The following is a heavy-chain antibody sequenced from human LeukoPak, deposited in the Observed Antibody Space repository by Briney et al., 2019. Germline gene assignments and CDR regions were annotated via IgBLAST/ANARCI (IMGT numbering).Heavy chain of an antibody. D-gene: IGHD3-10*01. J-gene: IGHJ4*02. Sequence: PSETLSLTCSVSGVSVTSSSYHWGWIRQPPGEGLEWIGTVYYSGNTYYNPSLKSRLTLSIDASKNQVSLKLSAVTATDTAVYYCARLSGGNPGNFWGQGTLVTVSS. V-gene: IGHV4-39*01. CDR3: ARLSGGNPGNF. CDR2: VYYSGNT. CDR1: GVSVTSSSYH.